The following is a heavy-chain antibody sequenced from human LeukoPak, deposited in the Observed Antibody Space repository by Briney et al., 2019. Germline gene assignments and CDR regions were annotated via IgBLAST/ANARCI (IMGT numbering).Heavy chain of an antibody. CDR1: GFTFSSYS. CDR2: ISSSSSYI. CDR3: AALIVAPEISWLDP. V-gene: IGHV3-21*01. Sequence: GGSLRLSCAASGFTFSSYSMNWVRQAPGKGLEWVSSISSSSSYIHYADSVKGRFTISRDNAKNSLYLQMNSLTAEDTAVYYGAALIVAPEISWLDPWGQGTLVTVSS. D-gene: IGHD5-12*01. J-gene: IGHJ5*02.